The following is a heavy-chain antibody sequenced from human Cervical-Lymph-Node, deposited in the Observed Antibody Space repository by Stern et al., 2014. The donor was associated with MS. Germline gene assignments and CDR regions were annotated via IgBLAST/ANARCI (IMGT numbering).Heavy chain of an antibody. J-gene: IGHJ3*02. CDR3: ARGAIGARPRVYGFDI. V-gene: IGHV7-4-1*02. Sequence: VQLVESGSELKEPGASVKISCKTSGYTFTTYAMNWVRQAPGQGLEWMGWINTNTGIRTYAQDFTGRFVFSLDTSVSTAYLQIRSLRPEDAAAYFCARGAIGARPRVYGFDIWGQGTTISVST. CDR2: INTNTGIR. CDR1: GYTFTTYA. D-gene: IGHD6-6*01.